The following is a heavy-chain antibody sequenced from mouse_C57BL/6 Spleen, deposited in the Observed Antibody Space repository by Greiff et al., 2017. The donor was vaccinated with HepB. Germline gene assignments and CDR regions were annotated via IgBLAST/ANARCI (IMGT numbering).Heavy chain of an antibody. CDR2: IYPGDGDT. CDR1: GYAFSSSW. D-gene: IGHD3-2*02. J-gene: IGHJ3*01. V-gene: IGHV1-82*01. CDR3: ARWRAAQEFAY. Sequence: VQLQQSGPELVKPGASVKISCKASGYAFSSSWMNWVKQRPGKGLEWIGRIYPGDGDTNYNGKFKGKATLTADKSSSTAYMQLSSLTSEDSAVYFCARWRAAQEFAYWGQGTLVTVSA.